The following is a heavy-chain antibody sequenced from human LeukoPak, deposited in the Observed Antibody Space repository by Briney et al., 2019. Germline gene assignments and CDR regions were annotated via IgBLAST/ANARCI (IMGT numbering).Heavy chain of an antibody. CDR3: ARDPVLDY. J-gene: IGHJ4*02. CDR1: GFTFSSYE. V-gene: IGHV3-48*03. D-gene: IGHD4-17*01. CDR2: ISSSGGTI. Sequence: GGSLRLSRAASGFTFSSYEMNWVRQAPGKGLEWVSYISSSGGTIYYADSVKGRFTISRDNAKNSLYLQMNSLRAEDAAVYYCARDPVLDYWGQGTLVTVSS.